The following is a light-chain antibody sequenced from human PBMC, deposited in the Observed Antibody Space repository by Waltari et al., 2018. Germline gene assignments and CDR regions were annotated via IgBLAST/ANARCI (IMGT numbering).Light chain of an antibody. CDR1: SSDAGSYDL. CDR2: DGS. CDR3: CSYAGSSTWV. J-gene: IGLJ3*02. V-gene: IGLV2-23*01. Sequence: QSALTQPASVSGSPGQSITISCTGTSSDAGSYDLVSGYQQHPGKAPKLIIYDGSKRPSGSSNRFSGSKSGNTASLTISGLQAEDEADYYCCSYAGSSTWVFGGGTKLTVL.